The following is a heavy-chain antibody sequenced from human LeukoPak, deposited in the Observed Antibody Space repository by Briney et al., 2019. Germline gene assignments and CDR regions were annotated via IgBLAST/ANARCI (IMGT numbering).Heavy chain of an antibody. Sequence: SETLSLTCTVSGGSISSYYWSWIRQPPGKGLEWIGYIYYSGSTNYNPSLKSRVTISVDTSKNQFSLKLSSVTAADTAVYYCARQSYSSSSFDFDYWGQGTLVTVSS. CDR3: ARQSYSSSSFDFDY. J-gene: IGHJ4*02. V-gene: IGHV4-59*08. D-gene: IGHD6-6*01. CDR2: IYYSGST. CDR1: GGSISSYY.